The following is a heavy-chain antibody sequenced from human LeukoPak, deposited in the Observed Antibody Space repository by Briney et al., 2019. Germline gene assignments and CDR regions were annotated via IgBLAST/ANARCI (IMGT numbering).Heavy chain of an antibody. D-gene: IGHD6-6*01. J-gene: IGHJ4*02. Sequence: GASVKVSCKASGYTFTGNYTHWVRQAPGQRLEWVGWINPNTGGTNYAQRFQGRVAMTRDTSINTAYMELSRLRSDDTAVYYCARLDRYSSGFDYWGQGTLVTVS. CDR1: GYTFTGNY. CDR3: ARLDRYSSGFDY. CDR2: INPNTGGT. V-gene: IGHV1-2*02.